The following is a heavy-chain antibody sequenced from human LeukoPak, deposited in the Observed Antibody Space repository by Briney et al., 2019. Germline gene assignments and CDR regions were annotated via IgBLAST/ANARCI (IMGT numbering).Heavy chain of an antibody. CDR2: ISGSGGST. CDR3: AKDGSGSYYHYYFDY. CDR1: GFTFSSYS. V-gene: IGHV3-23*01. D-gene: IGHD1-26*01. J-gene: IGHJ4*02. Sequence: PGGSLRLSCAASGFTFSSYSMSWVRQAPGKGLEWVSAISGSGGSTYYADSVKGRFTISRDNSKNTLYLQMNSLRAEDTAVYYCAKDGSGSYYHYYFDYWGQGTLVTVSS.